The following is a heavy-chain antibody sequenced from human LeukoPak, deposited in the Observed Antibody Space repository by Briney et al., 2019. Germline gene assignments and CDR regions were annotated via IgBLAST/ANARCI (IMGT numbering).Heavy chain of an antibody. Sequence: PSETLSLTCTVSGGSISSHYWSWIRQPPGKGLEWIGYIYYTGSTNYNPSLQSRVTISVDTSNNQFSLKLSSVTAADTAVYYCARGGWSHAYWGQGTLVTVSS. CDR3: ARGGWSHAY. CDR2: IYYTGST. J-gene: IGHJ1*01. D-gene: IGHD6-19*01. CDR1: GGSISSHY. V-gene: IGHV4-59*11.